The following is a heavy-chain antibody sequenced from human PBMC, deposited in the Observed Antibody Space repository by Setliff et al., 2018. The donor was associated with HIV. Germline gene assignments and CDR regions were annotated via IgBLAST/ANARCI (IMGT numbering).Heavy chain of an antibody. V-gene: IGHV1-46*01. Sequence: ASVKVSCKASGYTFTSFYMHWVRQAPGQGLEWMGIINPSGGSTSYAQKFQGRVTMTRDTSTSTVYMERSSLRSEDTAIYYCASSKILGYCSGGSCHGAFDIWGQGTMVTVSS. CDR1: GYTFTSFY. J-gene: IGHJ3*02. D-gene: IGHD2-15*01. CDR2: INPSGGST. CDR3: ASSKILGYCSGGSCHGAFDI.